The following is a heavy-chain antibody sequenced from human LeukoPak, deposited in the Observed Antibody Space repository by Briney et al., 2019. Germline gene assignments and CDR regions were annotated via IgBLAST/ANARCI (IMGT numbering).Heavy chain of an antibody. J-gene: IGHJ5*02. CDR3: ARLYDSSGYTNWLDP. Sequence: SETLSLTCTVSGGSISSYYWSWIRQPAGKGLEWIGRIYTSGSTNYNASLKSRVSMSVDTSKNQFSLKVSSVTAADTAVYYCARLYDSSGYTNWLDPWGQGTLVTVSS. CDR1: GGSISSYY. CDR2: IYTSGST. V-gene: IGHV4-4*07. D-gene: IGHD3-22*01.